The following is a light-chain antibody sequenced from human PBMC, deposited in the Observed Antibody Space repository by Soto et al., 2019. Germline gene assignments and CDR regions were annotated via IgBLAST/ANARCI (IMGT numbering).Light chain of an antibody. CDR1: QSVSTF. CDR2: DAS. Sequence: EIVLTQSPATLSLSPGERVTLSCRASQSVSTFLAWYQQTPGQAPRLLIYDASNRATGIPARFSGSGSGTDFTLTISSLEPEDFAIYYCQQRSNWPSITFGQGTRLEIK. CDR3: QQRSNWPSIT. J-gene: IGKJ5*01. V-gene: IGKV3-11*01.